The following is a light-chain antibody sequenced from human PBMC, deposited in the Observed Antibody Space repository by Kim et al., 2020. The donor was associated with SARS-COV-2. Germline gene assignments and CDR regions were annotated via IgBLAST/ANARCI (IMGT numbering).Light chain of an antibody. CDR1: SGHSSYA. J-gene: IGLJ3*02. CDR3: QTWGTGIGV. Sequence: ASGKLTCTLSSGHSSYAIAWHQQQPEKGPRYWMKLNSDGSHSKGDGIPDRFSGSSSGAERYLTISSLQSEDEADYYCQTWGTGIGVFGGGTQLTVL. CDR2: LNSDGSH. V-gene: IGLV4-69*01.